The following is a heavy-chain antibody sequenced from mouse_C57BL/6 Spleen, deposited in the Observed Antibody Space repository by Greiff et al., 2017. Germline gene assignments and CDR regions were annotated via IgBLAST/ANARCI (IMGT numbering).Heavy chain of an antibody. D-gene: IGHD2-1*01. J-gene: IGHJ4*01. V-gene: IGHV5-16*01. CDR1: GFTFSDYY. CDR3: AREGNYYYYYAMDY. Sequence: EVKLMESEGGLVQPGSSMKLSCTASGFTFSDYYMAWVRQVPEKGLEWVANINYDGSSTYYLDSLKSRFIISRDNAKNILYLQMSSLKSEDTATYYCAREGNYYYYYAMDYWGQGTSVTVSS. CDR2: INYDGSST.